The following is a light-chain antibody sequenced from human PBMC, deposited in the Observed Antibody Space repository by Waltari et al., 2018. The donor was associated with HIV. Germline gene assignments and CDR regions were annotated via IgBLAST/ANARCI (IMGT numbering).Light chain of an antibody. CDR2: GDN. J-gene: IGLJ3*02. Sequence: QSVLTQPPSASGAPGQWVAISCSGSSPNIGTNAVNWYQQVPGTAPKLLMYGDNQRPSGGPGRFSGSKSGTSASLAISGLQSEDEADYYCSAWDDSLNGPLFGGGTKLTVL. CDR1: SPNIGTNA. CDR3: SAWDDSLNGPL. V-gene: IGLV1-44*01.